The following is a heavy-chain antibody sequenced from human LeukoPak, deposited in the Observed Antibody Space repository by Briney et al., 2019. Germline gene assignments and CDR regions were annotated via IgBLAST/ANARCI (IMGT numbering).Heavy chain of an antibody. V-gene: IGHV1-69*13. D-gene: IGHD6-13*01. CDR2: SIPIFGTA. Sequence: SVKVSCKGSGGTFISYAISGVRQAAGQGREGMGGSIPIFGTANYAQKFQGRVTITADESTSTAYMELSSLRSEDTAVYYCARTSSSSWYFDYWGQGTLVTVS. CDR1: GGTFISYA. J-gene: IGHJ4*02. CDR3: ARTSSSSWYFDY.